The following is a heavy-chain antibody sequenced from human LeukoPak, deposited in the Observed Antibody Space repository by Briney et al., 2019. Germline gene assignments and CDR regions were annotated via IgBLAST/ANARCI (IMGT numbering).Heavy chain of an antibody. CDR1: GGSVSSSGYY. D-gene: IGHD4-17*01. Sequence: SQTLSLTCTVSGGSVSSSGYYWNWIRQHPGKGLEWIGYIYYSGSTFYNPSLMSRVSISLDMSRNQFSLKLNSVTAANTAVYYCARGYGDFRVEGRYFHSWGQGTLVTVSS. CDR3: ARGYGDFRVEGRYFHS. V-gene: IGHV4-31*03. CDR2: IYYSGST. J-gene: IGHJ4*02.